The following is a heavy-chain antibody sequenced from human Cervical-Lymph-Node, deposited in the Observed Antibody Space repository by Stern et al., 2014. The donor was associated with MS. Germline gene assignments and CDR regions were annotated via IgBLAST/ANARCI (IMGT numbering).Heavy chain of an antibody. CDR2: INPSGGST. J-gene: IGHJ4*02. CDR3: AREKRIAVAGTPYFDY. Sequence: QVQLLQPGAEVKKPGASVKVSCKASGYTFTSYYMHWVRQAPGQGLEWMGIINPSGGSTSYAQKFQGRVTMTRDTSTSTVYMELSSLRSEDTAVYYCAREKRIAVAGTPYFDYWGQGTLVTVSS. CDR1: GYTFTSYY. D-gene: IGHD6-19*01. V-gene: IGHV1-46*01.